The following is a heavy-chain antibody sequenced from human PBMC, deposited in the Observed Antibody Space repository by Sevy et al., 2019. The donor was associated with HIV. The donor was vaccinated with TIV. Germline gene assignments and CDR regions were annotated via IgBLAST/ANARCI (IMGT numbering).Heavy chain of an antibody. CDR1: GFTFSSYS. Sequence: GGSLRLSCAASGFTFSSYSMNWVRQAPGKGLEWVSSISSSSSNIYYADSVKGRFTISRDNAKNSLYLQMNSLRAEDTAVYYCARATRVVRGAFDYWGQGTLVTVSS. CDR2: ISSSSSNI. CDR3: ARATRVVRGAFDY. V-gene: IGHV3-21*01. J-gene: IGHJ4*02. D-gene: IGHD3-10*01.